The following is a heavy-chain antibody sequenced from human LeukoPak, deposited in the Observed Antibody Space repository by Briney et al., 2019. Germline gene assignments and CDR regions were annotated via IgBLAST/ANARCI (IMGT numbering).Heavy chain of an antibody. Sequence: PGGSLRLSCTASGFSFDDYAMHWVRQAPGKGLEWVAGISWNSGTFDYVDSVKGRFTISRENAKNSLYLQMNSLRAGDTAVYYCARVRYSSGWAYFDYWGQGTLVTVSS. D-gene: IGHD6-19*01. CDR3: ARVRYSSGWAYFDY. V-gene: IGHV3-9*01. J-gene: IGHJ4*02. CDR1: GFSFDDYA. CDR2: ISWNSGTF.